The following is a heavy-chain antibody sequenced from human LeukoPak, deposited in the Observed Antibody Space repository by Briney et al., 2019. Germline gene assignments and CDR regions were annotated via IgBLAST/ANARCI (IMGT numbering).Heavy chain of an antibody. CDR1: GFTFSSYA. D-gene: IGHD2-2*01. Sequence: PGGSLRLSCAASGFTFSSYAMHWVRQAPGKGLEYVSAISSNGGSTYYANSVKGRFTISRDNSKNTLYLQMGSLRAEDMAVYYCARGVPADTYYYYYMDVWGKGTTVTISS. CDR3: ARGVPADTYYYYYMDV. CDR2: ISSNGGST. V-gene: IGHV3-64*01. J-gene: IGHJ6*03.